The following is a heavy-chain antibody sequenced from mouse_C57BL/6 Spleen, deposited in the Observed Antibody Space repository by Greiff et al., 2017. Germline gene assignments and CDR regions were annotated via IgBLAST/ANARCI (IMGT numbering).Heavy chain of an antibody. CDR2: IWGGGST. V-gene: IGHV2-2*01. CDR3: ARNSPLAY. CDR1: GFSLTSYG. D-gene: IGHD6-1*01. Sequence: QVQLKESGPGLVPPSQSLSITCTVSGFSLTSYGVHWVRQSPGKGLEWLGVIWGGGSTDYNAAFISRLSISKDNSKSQVFFKMNSLQAVDTAIYYCARNSPLAYWGQGTLVTVSA. J-gene: IGHJ3*01.